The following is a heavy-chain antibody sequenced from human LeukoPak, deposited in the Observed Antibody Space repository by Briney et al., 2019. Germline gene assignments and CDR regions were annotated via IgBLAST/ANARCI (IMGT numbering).Heavy chain of an antibody. CDR1: GGSISSSSYY. D-gene: IGHD3-3*01. CDR3: ARVPFTIFGVVREYYFDY. J-gene: IGHJ4*02. CDR2: IYYSGST. V-gene: IGHV4-39*01. Sequence: SETLSLTCTVSGGSISSSSYYWGWIRQPPGKGLEWIGSIYYSGSTYYNPSLKSRVTISVDTSKNQFSLKLSSVTAADTAVFYCARVPFTIFGVVREYYFDYWGQGTLVTVSS.